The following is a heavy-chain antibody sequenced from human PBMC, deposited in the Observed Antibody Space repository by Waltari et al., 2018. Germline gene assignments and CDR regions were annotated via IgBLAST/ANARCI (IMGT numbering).Heavy chain of an antibody. V-gene: IGHV4-4*07. CDR2: IYISGST. CDR3: APGFSTMVQGVIP. CDR1: AAAISSYY. Sequence: QVQLQESRPGLVKPSATLSLTCTVSAAAISSYYWTCIRQPAGKGLEWIGRIYISGSTNYNTSLKSRVTMSVETSKNQFSLKLSSVTAADTAVYYCAPGFSTMVQGVIPWGQGTLVTVSS. J-gene: IGHJ5*02. D-gene: IGHD3-10*01.